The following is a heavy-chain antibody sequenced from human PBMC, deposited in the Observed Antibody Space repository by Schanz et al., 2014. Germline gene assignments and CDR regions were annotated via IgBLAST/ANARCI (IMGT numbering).Heavy chain of an antibody. CDR2: LYINAGST. J-gene: IGHJ3*01. CDR1: GFSVSTNY. CDR3: ARDEGRDGYNLAFDV. Sequence: EVQLVESGGGLIQPGGSLRLSCAVSGFSVSTNYMSWARQAPGKGLEWISSLYINAGSTRYADSVKGRFFISRASSKNTVFLQMYSLRDDDTAIYSCARDEGRDGYNLAFDVWGQGTLVTVSS. V-gene: IGHV3-53*01. D-gene: IGHD2-21*01.